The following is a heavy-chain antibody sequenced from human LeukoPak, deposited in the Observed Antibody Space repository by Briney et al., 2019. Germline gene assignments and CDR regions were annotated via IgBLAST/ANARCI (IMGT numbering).Heavy chain of an antibody. D-gene: IGHD3-16*01. CDR3: ARGGGWGDAVDI. CDR2: IGGSGSDT. CDR1: RFTFSSYA. J-gene: IGHJ3*02. V-gene: IGHV3-23*01. Sequence: GGSLRLSCAASRFTFSSYAMTWVRRAPGKGLEWVSSIGGSGSDTYYADSVKGRFTISRDNSKNTLYLQMSSLRVEDTAVYYCARGGGWGDAVDIWGQGTVVTVSS.